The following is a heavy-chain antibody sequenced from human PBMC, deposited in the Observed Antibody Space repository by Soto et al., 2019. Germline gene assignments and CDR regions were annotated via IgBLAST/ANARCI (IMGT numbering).Heavy chain of an antibody. CDR3: ARDSSGYPPYYFDY. CDR1: GGSVSSGSYY. CDR2: IYYSGST. D-gene: IGHD3-22*01. V-gene: IGHV4-61*01. Sequence: PSETLSLTCTVSGGSVSSGSYYWSWIRQPPGKGLEWIGYIYYSGSTNYNPSLKSRVTISVDTSKNQFSLKLSSVTAADTAVYYCARDSSGYPPYYFDYWGQGTLVTVSS. J-gene: IGHJ4*02.